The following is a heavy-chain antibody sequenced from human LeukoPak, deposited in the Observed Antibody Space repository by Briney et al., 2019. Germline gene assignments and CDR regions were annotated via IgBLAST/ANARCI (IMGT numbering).Heavy chain of an antibody. Sequence: GESLKISCKGSGYSFTSYWIGWVRQMPGKGLEWMGIIYVGDSDTRYSPSFQGQVTISADKSISTAYLQWSSLKASDTAMYYCARRGIAATVAYYFDYWGQGTLVTVSS. CDR3: ARRGIAATVAYYFDY. CDR2: IYVGDSDT. CDR1: GYSFTSYW. V-gene: IGHV5-51*01. D-gene: IGHD6-13*01. J-gene: IGHJ4*02.